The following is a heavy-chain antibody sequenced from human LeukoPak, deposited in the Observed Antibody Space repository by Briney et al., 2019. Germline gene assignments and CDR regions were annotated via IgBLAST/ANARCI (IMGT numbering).Heavy chain of an antibody. CDR2: IKEDGSEK. Sequence: GGSLRLSCAASGFMFSSYWMSWVRQAPGKGLEWVADIKEDGSEKSYVDSVKGRFTISRDNAKNSLYLQMNSLRAEDTAVYYCARGRGYSSSWFDYWGQGTLVTVSS. J-gene: IGHJ4*02. D-gene: IGHD6-13*01. CDR3: ARGRGYSSSWFDY. CDR1: GFMFSSYW. V-gene: IGHV3-7*01.